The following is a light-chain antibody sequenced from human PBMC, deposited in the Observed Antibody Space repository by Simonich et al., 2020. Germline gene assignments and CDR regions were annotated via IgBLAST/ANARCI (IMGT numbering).Light chain of an antibody. J-gene: IGKJ2*01. CDR2: WEA. CDR3: QQYYSTPYT. V-gene: IGKV4-1*01. Sequence: DIVMTQSPDSLAVSLGERATINCKSSQSVLYSSNNKNYLAWYQQKPGQPPKLLIYWEATRDSVVPDRFSGRGSGTDFTLTISSLQAEDVAVYYCQQYYSTPYTFGQGTKLEIK. CDR1: QSVLYSSNNKNY.